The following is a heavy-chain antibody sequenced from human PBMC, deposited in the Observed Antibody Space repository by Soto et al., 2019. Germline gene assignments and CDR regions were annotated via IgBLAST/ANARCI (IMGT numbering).Heavy chain of an antibody. CDR2: ISPGDSDS. CDR1: GYSFTSYW. CDR3: ARRHPGSYFDVYSRFDP. Sequence: GESLKISCRASGYSFTSYWIAWVRQTPGKGLEWMGIISPGDSDSRYSPSFQGQVTISVDTSSGTAFLQWSSLKASDSAMYYCARRHPGSYFDVYSRFDPWGQGTQVTVSS. V-gene: IGHV5-51*01. J-gene: IGHJ5*02. D-gene: IGHD1-26*01.